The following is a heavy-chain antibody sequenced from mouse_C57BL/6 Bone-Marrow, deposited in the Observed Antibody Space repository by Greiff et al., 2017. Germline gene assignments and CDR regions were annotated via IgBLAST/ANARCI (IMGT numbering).Heavy chain of an antibody. V-gene: IGHV2-2*01. D-gene: IGHD2-12*01. CDR2: IWSGGST. Sequence: VQGVESGPGLVQPSQSLSITCTVSGFSLTSYGVHWVRQSPGKGLEWLGVIWSGGSTDYNAAFISILSISKDNSKSQVFFKMNSQQADDTAIYYCARKDYSYYYAMDDWGQGTSVTVA. J-gene: IGHJ4*01. CDR1: GFSLTSYG. CDR3: ARKDYSYYYAMDD.